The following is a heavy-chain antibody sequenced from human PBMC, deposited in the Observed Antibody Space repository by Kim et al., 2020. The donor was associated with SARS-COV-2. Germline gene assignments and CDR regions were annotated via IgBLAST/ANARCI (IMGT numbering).Heavy chain of an antibody. CDR2: INPSGGST. CDR1: GYTFTSYY. J-gene: IGHJ5*02. CDR3: ARGGGYYDFWSGYYPNNWFDP. V-gene: IGHV1-46*01. D-gene: IGHD3-3*01. Sequence: ASVKVSCKASGYTFTSYYMHWVRQAPGQGLEWMGIINPSGGSTSYAQKFQGRVTMTRDTSTSTVYMELSSLRSEDTAVYYCARGGGYYDFWSGYYPNNWFDPWGQVTLVTVSS.